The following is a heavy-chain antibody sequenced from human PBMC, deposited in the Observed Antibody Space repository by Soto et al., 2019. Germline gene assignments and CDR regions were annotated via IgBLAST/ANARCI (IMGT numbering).Heavy chain of an antibody. Sequence: SETLSLTCSVSGGSISIYYWNWIRQPPGKGLEWIGYVHYSGTTSYNPALKSRVTISLDTSKNQFSLTLRSVTAADTAIYYCARRWSGTDFWGQGTLVTV. CDR3: ARRWSGTDF. V-gene: IGHV4-59*01. CDR1: GGSISIYY. CDR2: VHYSGTT. D-gene: IGHD1-1*01. J-gene: IGHJ4*02.